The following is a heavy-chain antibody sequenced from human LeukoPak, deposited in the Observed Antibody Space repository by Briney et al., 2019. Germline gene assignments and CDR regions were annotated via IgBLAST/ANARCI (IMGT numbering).Heavy chain of an antibody. CDR1: GGSVSSGGYS. V-gene: IGHV4-30-2*01. J-gene: IGHJ5*02. Sequence: PSETLSLTCAVSGGSVSSGGYSWSWIRQPPGMGLEWIGYIYHSGSTYYNPSLKSRVTISVDRSKNQFSLKLSSVTAADTAVYYCARVSMVRGVQGYNWFDPWGQGTLVTVSS. D-gene: IGHD3-10*01. CDR2: IYHSGST. CDR3: ARVSMVRGVQGYNWFDP.